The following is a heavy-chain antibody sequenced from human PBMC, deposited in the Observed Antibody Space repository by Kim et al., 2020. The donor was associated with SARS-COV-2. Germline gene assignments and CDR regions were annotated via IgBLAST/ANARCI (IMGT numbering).Heavy chain of an antibody. D-gene: IGHD2-15*01. CDR3: ARRNSEPYCY. CDR1: GFIFSSYD. Sequence: GGSLRLSCAASGFIFSSYDMHWVRQAPGKGLEWVAYIWSDGSNKLYADSVKGRFTISGDNSKNTVYLQMNSLRVEDTALYYCARRNSEPYCYRGPGTTVT. V-gene: IGHV3-33*01. CDR2: IWSDGSNK. J-gene: IGHJ6*02.